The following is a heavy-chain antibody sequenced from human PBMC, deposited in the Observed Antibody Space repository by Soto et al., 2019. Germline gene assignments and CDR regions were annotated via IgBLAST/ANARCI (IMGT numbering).Heavy chain of an antibody. V-gene: IGHV5-51*01. CDR3: ARGRRSIVGATNFDL. J-gene: IGHJ4*02. CDR2: ICPGDSDS. D-gene: IGHD1-26*01. Sequence: PGESLKISCECSGYSFTSYCIGWVRQMPGKGLEWVGIICPGDSDSRYSPSFQGQVTISADKSISTAYVQWSSLKASDTAMYYCARGRRSIVGATNFDLWGQGTLVTVYS. CDR1: GYSFTSYC.